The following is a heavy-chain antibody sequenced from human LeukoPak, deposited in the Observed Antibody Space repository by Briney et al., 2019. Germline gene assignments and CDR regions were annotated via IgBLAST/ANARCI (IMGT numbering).Heavy chain of an antibody. Sequence: ASVKVACKASGYSFSNYAIYWVRQAPGQRLEWMGWINPGYGNTKYSQEFRGRVTITRDTSASTAYMELSSLRSDDMAVYYCARSRGHYSGYANDAFDIWGKGTMVTVSS. CDR3: ARSRGHYSGYANDAFDI. D-gene: IGHD5-12*01. V-gene: IGHV1-3*03. CDR1: GYSFSNYA. J-gene: IGHJ3*02. CDR2: INPGYGNT.